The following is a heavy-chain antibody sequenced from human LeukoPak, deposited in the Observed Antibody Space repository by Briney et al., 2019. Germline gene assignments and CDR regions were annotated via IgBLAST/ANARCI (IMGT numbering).Heavy chain of an antibody. CDR2: IYSGGST. D-gene: IGHD3-16*01. V-gene: IGHV3-66*01. J-gene: IGHJ4*02. Sequence: GGSLRLSCAASGFTVSSNYMSWVRQAPGKGLEWVSVIYSGGSTYYADSVKGRFTISRDNSKNTLYLQMNSLRAEDTAVYYCAGSYVIRSFDYWGQGTLVTVPS. CDR1: GFTVSSNY. CDR3: AGSYVIRSFDY.